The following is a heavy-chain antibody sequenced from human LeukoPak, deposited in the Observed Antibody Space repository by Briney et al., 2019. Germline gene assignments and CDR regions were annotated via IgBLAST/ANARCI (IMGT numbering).Heavy chain of an antibody. J-gene: IGHJ5*02. CDR1: GGSISSGSYY. CDR3: ARDPSFTIFGVVYQLWFDP. V-gene: IGHV4-61*02. CDR2: IYTSGST. Sequence: KPSETLSLTCTVSGGSISSGSYYWSWIRQPAGKGLEWIGRIYTSGSTYYNPSLQSRVTISVDTSKNQFSLKLTSVTAADTAVYYCARDPSFTIFGVVYQLWFDPWGQGTLVTVSS. D-gene: IGHD3-3*01.